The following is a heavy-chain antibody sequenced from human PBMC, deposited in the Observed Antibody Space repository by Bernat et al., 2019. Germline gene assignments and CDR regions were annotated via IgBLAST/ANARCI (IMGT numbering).Heavy chain of an antibody. CDR1: GFTFSTYD. CDR3: AKGEDSVVTAIQNADYFPH. D-gene: IGHD2-21*02. V-gene: IGHV3-30*18. J-gene: IGHJ1*01. Sequence: QVQLVESGGGVVQPGRSLRLSCAASGFTFSTYDMHWVRQAPGKGLEWVAVISYDGSNKYYADSVKGRYTISRDNFKNMLYLQMNSLRAEDTAVYYCAKGEDSVVTAIQNADYFPHWGRGTLVTVSS. CDR2: ISYDGSNK.